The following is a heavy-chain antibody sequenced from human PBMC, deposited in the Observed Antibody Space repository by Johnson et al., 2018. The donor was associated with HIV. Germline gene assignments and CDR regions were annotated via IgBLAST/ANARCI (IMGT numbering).Heavy chain of an antibody. CDR1: GFSFSDYY. D-gene: IGHD1/OR15-1a*01. J-gene: IGHJ3*02. Sequence: QVHLVESGGGVVQPGRSLRLSCAASGFSFSDYYMTWIRQAPGKGLEFVSYISSSGSTIYYADSVKGRFTISRDNAKNSLYLQLNSLRAEDTAVYYCAKDLGNWDSPRSAFDMWGQGTMVTVSS. CDR2: ISSSGSTI. V-gene: IGHV3-11*04. CDR3: AKDLGNWDSPRSAFDM.